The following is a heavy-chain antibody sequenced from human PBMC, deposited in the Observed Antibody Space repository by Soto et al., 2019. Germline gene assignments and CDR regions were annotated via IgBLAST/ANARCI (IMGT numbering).Heavy chain of an antibody. CDR2: ISSSSSTI. D-gene: IGHD3-3*01. Sequence: PGGSLRLSCAASGFTFSSYSMNWVRQAPGKGLEWVSYISSSSSTIYYADSVKGRFTISRDNAKNSLYLQMNSLRDEDTAVYYCAREDSTIFGVVIIPLRAFDIWGQGTMVTVSS. CDR3: AREDSTIFGVVIIPLRAFDI. J-gene: IGHJ3*02. V-gene: IGHV3-48*02. CDR1: GFTFSSYS.